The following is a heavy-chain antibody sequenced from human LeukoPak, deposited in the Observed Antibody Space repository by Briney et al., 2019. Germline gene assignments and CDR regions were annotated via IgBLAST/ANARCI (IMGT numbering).Heavy chain of an antibody. Sequence: SETLSLTCTASGGSVSSSYWSWVRQPPAKRLEWIGFIHYKQNTNYNPSLQSRVTISLDTPKNQFSLYLSSVTAGDTAVYYCGRGYYDSRGYSNAFDIWGQGTMVIVSS. D-gene: IGHD3-22*01. CDR3: GRGYYDSRGYSNAFDI. CDR2: IHYKQNT. CDR1: GGSVSSSY. V-gene: IGHV4-59*02. J-gene: IGHJ3*02.